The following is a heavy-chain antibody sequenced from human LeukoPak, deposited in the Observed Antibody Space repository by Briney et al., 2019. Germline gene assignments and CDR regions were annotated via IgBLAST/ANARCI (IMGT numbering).Heavy chain of an antibody. D-gene: IGHD2-2*02. CDR1: GGTFSSYA. Sequence: ASVKVSCKASGGTFSSYAISWVRQAPGQGLEWMGGIIPIFGTANYAQKVQGRVAIPADEFPSTAYMELSSLRSEDTAVYYCARALLTYCSSTSCYKRWFDPWGQGTLVTVSS. CDR2: IIPIFGTA. V-gene: IGHV1-69*13. CDR3: ARALLTYCSSTSCYKRWFDP. J-gene: IGHJ5*02.